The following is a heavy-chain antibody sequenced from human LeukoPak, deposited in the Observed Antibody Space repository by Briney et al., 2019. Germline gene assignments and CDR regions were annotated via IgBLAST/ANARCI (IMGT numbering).Heavy chain of an antibody. CDR1: GFTFSDYY. J-gene: IGHJ3*02. CDR3: ARGVRYQPFDAFDI. Sequence: KSGGSLRLSCAASGFTFSDYYMSWIRQAPGKGLEWVSYISSSGSTIYYADSVKGRFTISRDNAKNSLYLQMNSLRAEDTAVYYCARGVRYQPFDAFDIWGQGTMVTVSS. CDR2: ISSSGSTI. V-gene: IGHV3-11*01. D-gene: IGHD2-2*01.